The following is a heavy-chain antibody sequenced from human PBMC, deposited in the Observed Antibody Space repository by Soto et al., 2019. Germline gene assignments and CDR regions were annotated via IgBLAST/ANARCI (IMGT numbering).Heavy chain of an antibody. J-gene: IGHJ3*01. D-gene: IGHD2-2*01. CDR3: AHAYGGTSWPNDAFDV. CDR2: IYWDGDT. Sequence: QITLKESGPTLWKPTQTLTLTCLFSGLSFSADGVGVGWIRQPPGKALEWLALIYWDGDTRYSPSLKSRLTITKDTSKNQVVLTMTNMVPVDTGTYYCAHAYGGTSWPNDAFDVWGQGTEFTVSS. V-gene: IGHV2-5*02. CDR1: GLSFSADGVG.